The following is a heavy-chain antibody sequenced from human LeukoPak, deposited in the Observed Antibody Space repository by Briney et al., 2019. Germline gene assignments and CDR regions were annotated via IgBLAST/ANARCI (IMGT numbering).Heavy chain of an antibody. J-gene: IGHJ4*02. CDR3: ARRIYGGYEFTIDY. CDR2: IISDGSSV. Sequence: GGSLRLSCIASGFTFSDYWMHWVRQAPGKGPVWVSRIISDGSSVSYVDSVKGRFTISRDNSKNTLYLQMNSLRAEDTAVYYCARRIYGGYEFTIDYWGQGTLVTVSS. V-gene: IGHV3-74*01. D-gene: IGHD5-12*01. CDR1: GFTFSDYW.